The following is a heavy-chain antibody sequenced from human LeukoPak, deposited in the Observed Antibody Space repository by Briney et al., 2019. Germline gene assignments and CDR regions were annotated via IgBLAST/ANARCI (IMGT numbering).Heavy chain of an antibody. J-gene: IGHJ3*02. CDR3: ARGDRGTSASAFDI. V-gene: IGHV3-53*01. D-gene: IGHD1-7*01. CDR2: IYSGGST. Sequence: PGGSLRLSCAASGFTVSSNYMSWVRQAPGKGLEWVSVIYSGGSTYYADSVKGRFTISRDNSKNTLYLQMNSLRAEDTAVYYCARGDRGTSASAFDIWGQGTMVTVSS. CDR1: GFTVSSNY.